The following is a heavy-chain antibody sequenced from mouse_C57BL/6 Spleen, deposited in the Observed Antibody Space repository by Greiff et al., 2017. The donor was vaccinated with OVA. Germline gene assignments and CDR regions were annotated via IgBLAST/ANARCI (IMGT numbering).Heavy chain of an antibody. CDR2: IYPGSGST. Sequence: QVQLQQPGAELVKPGASVKMSCKASGYTFTSYWITWVKQRPGQGLEWIGDIYPGSGSTNYNEKFKSKATLTVDTSSSTAYMQLSSLTSEDSAVYYCARDFDYGDGYYYAMDYWGQGTSVTVSS. V-gene: IGHV1-55*01. J-gene: IGHJ4*01. CDR3: ARDFDYGDGYYYAMDY. D-gene: IGHD2-4*01. CDR1: GYTFTSYW.